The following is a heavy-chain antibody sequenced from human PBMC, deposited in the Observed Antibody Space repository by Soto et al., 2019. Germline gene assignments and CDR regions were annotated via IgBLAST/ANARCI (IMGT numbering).Heavy chain of an antibody. V-gene: IGHV1-69*05. Sequence: SVKVSCKASGGTFSSYAISWVRQAPGQGLEWMGGIIPIFGTANYAQKFQGRVIITRDTSATTAYLEVDSLRSGDTAIYYCARVAPSGGSVPRFDPWAQGTLVTVSS. J-gene: IGHJ5*02. D-gene: IGHD3-10*01. CDR2: IIPIFGTA. CDR1: GGTFSSYA. CDR3: ARVAPSGGSVPRFDP.